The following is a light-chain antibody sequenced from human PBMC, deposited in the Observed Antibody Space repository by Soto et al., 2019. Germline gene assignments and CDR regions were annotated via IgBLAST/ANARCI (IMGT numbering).Light chain of an antibody. CDR3: QVWDTSTRV. Sequence: SYELTQPLSVSVALGQTATITCGRNNIESQSVHWYQQKPGQAPVLVIYMNTNRASGIPERFSGSNSGNTATLTITRAQAGDEADYYCQVWDTSTRVFGGGTQLTVL. V-gene: IGLV3-9*01. CDR2: MNT. J-gene: IGLJ3*02. CDR1: NIESQS.